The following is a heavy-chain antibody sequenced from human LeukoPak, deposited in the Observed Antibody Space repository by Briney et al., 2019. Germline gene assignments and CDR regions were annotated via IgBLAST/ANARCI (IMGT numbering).Heavy chain of an antibody. Sequence: GGSLRLSCAASGFTFSSYSMNWVRQAPGKGLEWVSSISSSSSYIYYADSVKGRFTISRDNAKNSLYLQMNSLRAEDTAVYYCARDQSAYYDILTGPSDYWGQGTLVTVSS. V-gene: IGHV3-21*01. CDR3: ARDQSAYYDILTGPSDY. CDR2: ISSSSSYI. CDR1: GFTFSSYS. D-gene: IGHD3-9*01. J-gene: IGHJ4*02.